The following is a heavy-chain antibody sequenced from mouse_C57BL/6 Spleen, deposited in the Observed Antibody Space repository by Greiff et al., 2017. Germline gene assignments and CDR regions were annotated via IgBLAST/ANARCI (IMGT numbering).Heavy chain of an antibody. CDR2: ISSGGDYI. CDR1: GFTFSSYA. J-gene: IGHJ4*01. D-gene: IGHD2-3*01. CDR3: TRGLLYDCYYDYAMDY. Sequence: EVKLMESGEGLVKPGGSLKLSCAASGFTFSSYAMSWVRQTPEKRLEWVAYISSGGDYIYYADTVKGRFTISRDNARNTLYLQMSSLKSEDTAMYYCTRGLLYDCYYDYAMDYWGQGTSVTVSS. V-gene: IGHV5-9-1*02.